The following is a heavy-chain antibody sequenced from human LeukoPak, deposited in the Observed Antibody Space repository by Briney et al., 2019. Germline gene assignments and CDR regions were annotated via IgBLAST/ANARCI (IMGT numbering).Heavy chain of an antibody. Sequence: GGSLRLSCVVSGFTFSSYEMNWVRQAPGKGREWVSYISSSGSTIYYADSVKGRFTISRDNAKNSLYLQMNSLRAEDTAVYYCAGGDTAMAHYWGQGTLVTVSS. CDR3: AGGDTAMAHY. J-gene: IGHJ4*02. V-gene: IGHV3-48*03. CDR2: ISSSGSTI. D-gene: IGHD5-18*01. CDR1: GFTFSSYE.